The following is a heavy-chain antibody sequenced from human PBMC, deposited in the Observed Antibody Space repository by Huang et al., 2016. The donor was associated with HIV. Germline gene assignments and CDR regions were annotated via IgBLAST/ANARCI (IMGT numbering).Heavy chain of an antibody. J-gene: IGHJ1*01. CDR1: GYTFTNYA. Sequence: QVQLVQSGAEVKKPGASVNVSCKASGYTFTNYAINWVRQAPGQRLECMGAISGYNSKTNYAQKVQGRVTMTKDTSTSTDYMELRSLISDDTAVYYCARERYYYDRSGYYTPVEYFHHWGQGTLVTVSS. CDR3: ARERYYYDRSGYYTPVEYFHH. D-gene: IGHD3-22*01. CDR2: ISGYNSKT. V-gene: IGHV1-18*01.